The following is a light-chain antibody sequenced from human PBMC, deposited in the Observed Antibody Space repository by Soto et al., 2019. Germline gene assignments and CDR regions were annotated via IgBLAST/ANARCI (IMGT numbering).Light chain of an antibody. J-gene: IGLJ2*01. CDR2: DVS. V-gene: IGLV2-11*01. CDR1: SRDVGGYHY. CDR3: CSYAGSYTYVV. Sequence: QSALTQPRSVSGSPGQSVTISCTGTSRDVGGYHYVSWYQQHPGKAPKLMIYDVSKRPSGVADRFSGSTSGNTASLTISGLQPEDDADYYCCSYAGSYTYVVFGGGTKLTVL.